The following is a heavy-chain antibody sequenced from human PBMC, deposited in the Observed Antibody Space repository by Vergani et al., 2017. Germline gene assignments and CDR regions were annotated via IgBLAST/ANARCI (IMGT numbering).Heavy chain of an antibody. CDR2: IYYSGST. V-gene: IGHV4-59*08. D-gene: IGHD3-3*01. Sequence: QVQLQESGPGLVKPSETLSLTCTVSGGSISSYYWSWIRQPPGKGLEWIGYIYYSGSTNYNPSLKSRVTISVDTSKNQFSLKLNSVTAADTAVYYCARSYYNFWSGYQDNYGMDVWSQGTTVTVSS. CDR1: GGSISSYY. CDR3: ARSYYNFWSGYQDNYGMDV. J-gene: IGHJ6*02.